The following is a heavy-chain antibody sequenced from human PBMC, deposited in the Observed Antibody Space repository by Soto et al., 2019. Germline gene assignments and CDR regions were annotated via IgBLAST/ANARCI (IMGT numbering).Heavy chain of an antibody. CDR1: GGSVSSGSYY. CDR2: IYYSGST. CDR3: ARSYIGGNFDS. J-gene: IGHJ4*02. V-gene: IGHV4-61*01. D-gene: IGHD6-19*01. Sequence: SETLSPTCTVSGGSVSSGSYYWSWIRQPPGKGLEWIGYIYYSGSTNYNPSLKSRVTISIDTSRKQFSLNLSSVTAADTAMYYCARSYIGGNFDSWGQGTLVTVSS.